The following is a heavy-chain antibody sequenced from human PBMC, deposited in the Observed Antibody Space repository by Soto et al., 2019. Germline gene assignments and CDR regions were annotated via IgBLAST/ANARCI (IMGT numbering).Heavy chain of an antibody. Sequence: LSLTCAVYGGSLSGYYWSWIRQPPGKGLEWIGEINHSGSTNYNPSLKSRVTISVDTSKNQFSLKLSSVTAADTAVYYCARGKLSDYVWGSYRYHFDYWGQGTVVTVSS. J-gene: IGHJ4*02. CDR2: INHSGST. D-gene: IGHD3-16*02. CDR1: GGSLSGYY. V-gene: IGHV4-34*01. CDR3: ARGKLSDYVWGSYRYHFDY.